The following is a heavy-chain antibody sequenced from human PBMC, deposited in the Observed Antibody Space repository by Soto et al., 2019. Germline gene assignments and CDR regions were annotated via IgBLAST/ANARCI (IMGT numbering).Heavy chain of an antibody. J-gene: IGHJ4*02. V-gene: IGHV4-31*03. Sequence: SETLSLTCTVSGGSISSGGYYWSWIRQHPGKGLEWIGYIYYSGSTYYNPSLKSRVTISVDTSKNQFSLKLSSVTAADTAVYYCARGVTLVRGVIHTPYFDYWGQGALVTVLL. CDR1: GGSISSGGYY. CDR3: ARGVTLVRGVIHTPYFDY. D-gene: IGHD3-10*01. CDR2: IYYSGST.